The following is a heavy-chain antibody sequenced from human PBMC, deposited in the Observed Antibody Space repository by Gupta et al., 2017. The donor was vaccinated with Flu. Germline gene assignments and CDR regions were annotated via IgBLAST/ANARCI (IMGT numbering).Heavy chain of an antibody. CDR3: ARDGLRGNVIDF. CDR2: ISRSSSTI. J-gene: IGHJ4*02. Sequence: FSDYTMNWVRQAPGKGLEWVSYISRSSSTIEYADSVKGRFTISRDNADNSLYLQMSSLRAEDTAVYYCARDGLRGNVIDFWGQGTLVTVSS. D-gene: IGHD2-15*01. CDR1: FSDYT. V-gene: IGHV3-48*01.